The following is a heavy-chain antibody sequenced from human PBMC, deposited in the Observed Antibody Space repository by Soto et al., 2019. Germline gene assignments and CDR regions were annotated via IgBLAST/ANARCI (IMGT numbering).Heavy chain of an antibody. J-gene: IGHJ6*02. CDR3: ARVLIGVTMIVVVEGMDV. V-gene: IGHV1-18*01. Sequence: GASVKVSCKASGYTFTSYGIGWVRQAPGQGLEWMGWISAYNGNTNYAQKLQGRVTMTTDTSTSTAYMELRSLRSDDTAVYYCARVLIGVTMIVVVEGMDVWGQGTTVTVSS. D-gene: IGHD3-22*01. CDR2: ISAYNGNT. CDR1: GYTFTSYG.